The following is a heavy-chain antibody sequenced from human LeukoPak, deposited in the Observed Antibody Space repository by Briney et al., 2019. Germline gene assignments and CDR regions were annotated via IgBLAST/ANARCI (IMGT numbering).Heavy chain of an antibody. D-gene: IGHD5-12*01. V-gene: IGHV3-7*04. CDR1: GFTFSSYA. CDR2: INEDASKK. J-gene: IGHJ4*02. Sequence: PGGSLRLSCAASGFTFSSYAMSWVRQAPGKGLEWVANINEDASKKYYVDSLKGRFTISRDNGKNSLFLQMDSLRAEDTAVYFCARDQGGYDYPPDYWGQGTLVTVSS. CDR3: ARDQGGYDYPPDY.